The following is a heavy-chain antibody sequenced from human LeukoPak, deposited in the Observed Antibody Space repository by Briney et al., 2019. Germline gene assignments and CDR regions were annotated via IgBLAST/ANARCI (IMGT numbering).Heavy chain of an antibody. D-gene: IGHD3-3*01. CDR1: GYTFTSYD. J-gene: IGHJ6*04. CDR2: INPNSGGT. CDR3: ARPDSPTLTYYDFWSGQLLV. Sequence: GASVKVSCKASGYTFTSYDINWVRQATGQGLEWMGWINPNSGGTNYAQKFQGRVTMTRDTSISTAYMELSRLRSDDTAVCYCARPDSPTLTYYDFWSGQLLVWGKGTTVTVSS. V-gene: IGHV1-2*02.